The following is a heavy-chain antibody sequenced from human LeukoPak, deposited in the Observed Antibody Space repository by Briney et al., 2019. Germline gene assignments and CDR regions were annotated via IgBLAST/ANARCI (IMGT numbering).Heavy chain of an antibody. J-gene: IGHJ4*02. D-gene: IGHD1-26*01. V-gene: IGHV4-39*07. CDR3: AGGDSGSYSYFDY. CDR1: GGSISSSSYY. CDR2: IYYSGST. Sequence: SETLSLTCTVSGGSISSSSYYWGWIRQPPGKGLEWIGSIYYSGSTNYNPSLKSRVTISVDTSKNQFSLKLSSVTAADTAVYYCAGGDSGSYSYFDYWGQGTLVTVSS.